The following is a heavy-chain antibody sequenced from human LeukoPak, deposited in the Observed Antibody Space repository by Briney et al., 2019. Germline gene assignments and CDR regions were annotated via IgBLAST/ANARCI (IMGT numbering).Heavy chain of an antibody. V-gene: IGHV4-59*08. Sequence: SETLSLTCTVSGGSISSYYWSWIRQPPGKGLEWIGYIYYSGSTNYNPSLKSRVTISVDTSKNQFSLKLSSVTAADTAVYYCARADYGDYYYFDYWGQGTLVTVSS. CDR1: GGSISSYY. CDR3: ARADYGDYYYFDY. D-gene: IGHD4-17*01. J-gene: IGHJ4*02. CDR2: IYYSGST.